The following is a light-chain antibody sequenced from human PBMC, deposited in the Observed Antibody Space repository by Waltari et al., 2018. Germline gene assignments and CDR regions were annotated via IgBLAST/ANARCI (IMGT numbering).Light chain of an antibody. CDR2: DYD. Sequence: QSMLTQPPSASGPPGQRVTISCSGSSTNVGNHAVNWFQHLPGAAPKLLIYDYDQRPSGVPDRFSGSKSGTSASLVISGLQSDDEADYYCAAWEDSLNGVLLGGGTKLTVL. J-gene: IGLJ2*01. CDR3: AAWEDSLNGVL. CDR1: STNVGNHA. V-gene: IGLV1-44*01.